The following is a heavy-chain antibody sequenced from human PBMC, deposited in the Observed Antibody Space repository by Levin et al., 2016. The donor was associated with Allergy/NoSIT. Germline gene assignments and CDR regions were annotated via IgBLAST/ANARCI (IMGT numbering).Heavy chain of an antibody. Sequence: GESLKISCKGSGYSFANYWIAWVRQMPGKGLEWMGIIYPADSDTRYSPSFQGQVTISVDKSMSTAYLQWSSLKASDTAMYYCARPRRDYYDSGGDYDAFAIWGQGTMVTVSS. V-gene: IGHV5-51*01. CDR3: ARPRRDYYDSGGDYDAFAI. CDR2: IYPADSDT. J-gene: IGHJ3*02. D-gene: IGHD3-22*01. CDR1: GYSFANYW.